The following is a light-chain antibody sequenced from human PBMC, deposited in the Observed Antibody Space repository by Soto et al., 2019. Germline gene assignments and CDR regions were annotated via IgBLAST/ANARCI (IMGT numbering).Light chain of an antibody. CDR3: QHYNSYSEA. CDR1: QTISSW. V-gene: IGKV1-5*03. CDR2: KAS. J-gene: IGKJ1*01. Sequence: DIRMTHSPSALSGSLLDVFTITCRASQTISSWLAWYQQKPGKAPKLLIYKASTLKSGVPSRFSGSGSGTEFTLTISSLQPDDFATYYCQHYNSYSEAFGQGTKVDIK.